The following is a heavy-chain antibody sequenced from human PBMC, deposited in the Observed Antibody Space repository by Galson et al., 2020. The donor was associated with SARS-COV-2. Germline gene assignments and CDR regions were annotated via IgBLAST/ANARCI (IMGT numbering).Heavy chain of an antibody. CDR2: ISYDGSNK. CDR1: GFTFSSYA. J-gene: IGHJ4*02. CDR3: ARDRRYSGYDWVMSFDY. D-gene: IGHD5-12*01. Sequence: GGSLRLSCAASGFTFSSYAIHWVRQAPGKGLEWVAVISYDGSNKYYADSVKGRFTISRDNSKNTLYLQMNSLRAEDTAVYYCARDRRYSGYDWVMSFDYWGQGTLVTVSS. V-gene: IGHV3-30*04.